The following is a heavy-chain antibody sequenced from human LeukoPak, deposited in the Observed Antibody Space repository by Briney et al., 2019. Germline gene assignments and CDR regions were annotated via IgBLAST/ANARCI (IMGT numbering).Heavy chain of an antibody. CDR2: INPSGGST. J-gene: IGHJ5*02. CDR1: GYTFTSYY. D-gene: IGHD5-18*01. Sequence: ASVKVSCKASGYTFTSYYIHWVRQAPGQGLEWMGIINPSGGSTSYAQKFQGRVTMTRDTSTSTVYMELSSLRSEDTAVYYCARVDKRYSYGYWFDPWGQGTLVTVSS. CDR3: ARVDKRYSYGYWFDP. V-gene: IGHV1-46*01.